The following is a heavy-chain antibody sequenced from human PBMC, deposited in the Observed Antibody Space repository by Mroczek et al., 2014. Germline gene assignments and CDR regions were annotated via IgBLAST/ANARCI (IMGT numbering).Heavy chain of an antibody. J-gene: IGHJ4*02. V-gene: IGHV4-59*01. CDR2: IYYSGST. Sequence: QVQLQESGPGLVKPSETLSLTCTVSGGSISSYYWSWIRQPPGKGLEWIGYIYYSGSTNYNPSLKSRVTISVDTSKNQFSLKLSSVTAADTAVYYCARDLAVAGSVWGQGTLVTVSS. CDR3: ARDLAVAGSV. CDR1: GGSISSYY. D-gene: IGHD6-19*01.